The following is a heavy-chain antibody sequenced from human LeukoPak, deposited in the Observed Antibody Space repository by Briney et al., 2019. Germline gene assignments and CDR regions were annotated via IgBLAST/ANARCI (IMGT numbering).Heavy chain of an antibody. J-gene: IGHJ6*02. Sequence: ASVKVSCKASGYTFTSYAMHWVRQAPGQRLEWMGWINAGNGNTKYSQKFQGRVTITRDTSASTAYMELSSLRSEDTAVYYCARGGGHSYGLTGDYYYGMDVWGQGTTVIVSS. CDR2: INAGNGNT. CDR1: GYTFTSYA. V-gene: IGHV1-3*01. CDR3: ARGGGHSYGLTGDYYYGMDV. D-gene: IGHD5-18*01.